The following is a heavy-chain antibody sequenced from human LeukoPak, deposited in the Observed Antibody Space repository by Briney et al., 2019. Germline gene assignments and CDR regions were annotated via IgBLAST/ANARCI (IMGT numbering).Heavy chain of an antibody. D-gene: IGHD6-13*01. J-gene: IGHJ4*02. Sequence: GGSLRLSCAASGVTLSSHALSWVRQAPGKGLEWVSGINWNGDSAGYADSVKGRFTISRDNAKNSLYLQMNSLRAEDTALYHCARGQQPDYWGQGTLVTVSS. CDR1: GVTLSSHA. V-gene: IGHV3-20*01. CDR3: ARGQQPDY. CDR2: INWNGDSA.